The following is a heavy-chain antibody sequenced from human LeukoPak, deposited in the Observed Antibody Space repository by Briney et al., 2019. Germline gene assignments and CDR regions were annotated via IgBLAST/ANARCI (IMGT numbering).Heavy chain of an antibody. CDR2: ISYDGSNK. CDR1: GFTFSSYG. Sequence: HSGGSLRLSCAASGFTFSSYGMHWVRQAPGKGLEWVAVISYDGSNKYYADSVKGRFTISRDNSKNTLYLQMNSLRAEDTAVYYCGRVSTPGWGKAFDIWGQGTMVTVSS. CDR3: GRVSTPGWGKAFDI. V-gene: IGHV3-30*03. J-gene: IGHJ3*02. D-gene: IGHD7-27*01.